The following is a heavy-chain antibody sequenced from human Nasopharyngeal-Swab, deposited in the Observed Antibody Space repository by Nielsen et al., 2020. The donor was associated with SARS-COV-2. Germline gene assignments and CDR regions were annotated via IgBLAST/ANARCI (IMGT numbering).Heavy chain of an antibody. V-gene: IGHV1-8*01. D-gene: IGHD6-19*01. CDR3: ARREKIVAVTYY. CDR2: MNPNSGNT. J-gene: IGHJ4*02. Sequence: ASVKVSCKASGYTFTSYDINWVRQATGQGLEWMGWMNPNSGNTGYAQKFQGRVTMTRNTSISTAYMELSSLRSEDTAAYYCARREKIVAVTYYWGQGTLVTVSS. CDR1: GYTFTSYD.